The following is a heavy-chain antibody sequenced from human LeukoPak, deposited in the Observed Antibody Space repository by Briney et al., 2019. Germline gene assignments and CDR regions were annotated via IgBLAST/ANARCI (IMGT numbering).Heavy chain of an antibody. CDR1: GYTFTSYY. CDR2: INPSGGST. Sequence: ASVKVSCKASGYTFTSYYMHWVRQAPGQGLEWMGIINPSGGSTSYAQKFQGRVTMTRDTSISTAYMELSRLRSDDTAVYYCARDARLKNRQDYWGQGTLVTVSS. CDR3: ARDARLKNRQDY. J-gene: IGHJ4*02. V-gene: IGHV1-46*01. D-gene: IGHD1-14*01.